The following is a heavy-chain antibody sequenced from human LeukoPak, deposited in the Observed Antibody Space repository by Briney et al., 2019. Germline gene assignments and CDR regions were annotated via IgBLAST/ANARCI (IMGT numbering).Heavy chain of an antibody. CDR3: ARDQYDILTGYCVPFDY. CDR1: GFTFSSYS. Sequence: PGGSLRLSCAASGFTFSSYSMNWVRQAPGKGLEWVSSISSSSSYIYYADSVKGRFTISRDNSKNTLYLQMNSLRAEDTAVYYCARDQYDILTGYCVPFDYWGQGTLVTVSS. V-gene: IGHV3-21*01. CDR2: ISSSSSYI. D-gene: IGHD3-9*01. J-gene: IGHJ4*02.